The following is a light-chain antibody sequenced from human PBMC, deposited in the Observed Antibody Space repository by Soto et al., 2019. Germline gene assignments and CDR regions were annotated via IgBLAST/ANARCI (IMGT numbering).Light chain of an antibody. V-gene: IGKV1-12*02. CDR3: QQAASFPFT. CDR1: QPIKTW. Sequence: DIQLTQSPASVSAAVGDRINISCRASQPIKTWLAWYQQKPGKGPKLLIYTASTLETGVPSRFSGCGSGTDFTLTISSLQPEDAAIDSGQQAASFPFTFGPGAKV. CDR2: TAS. J-gene: IGKJ3*01.